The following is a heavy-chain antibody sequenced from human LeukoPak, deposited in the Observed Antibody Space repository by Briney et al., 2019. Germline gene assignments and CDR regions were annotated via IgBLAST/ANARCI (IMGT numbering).Heavy chain of an antibody. J-gene: IGHJ4*02. CDR3: ARHRSNYYDSSGYCDY. V-gene: IGHV4-39*01. Sequence: SETLSLTCTVSGGSLSSGGYYWSWIRQPPGRGREWLGSIYYSGSPYYNPPLKRRVPIPVHPSKNQFSLKLSSVPAADTAVYYCARHRSNYYDSSGYCDYWGQGTLVTVSS. D-gene: IGHD3-22*01. CDR2: IYYSGSP. CDR1: GGSLSSGGYY.